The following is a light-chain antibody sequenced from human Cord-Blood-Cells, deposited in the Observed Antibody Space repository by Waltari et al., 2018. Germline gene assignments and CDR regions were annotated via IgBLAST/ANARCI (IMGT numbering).Light chain of an antibody. CDR2: DVS. Sequence: QSDLTQPASVSGSPGQSITISCTGTSSDVGGYNYVSWYQQHPGKAPKLMIYDVSNRPSGVSNRFSGSKSVNTASLTISGLHAEDEAYYYCSSYTSSSTHVVFGGGTKLTVL. CDR3: SSYTSSSTHVV. J-gene: IGLJ2*01. V-gene: IGLV2-14*01. CDR1: SSDVGGYNY.